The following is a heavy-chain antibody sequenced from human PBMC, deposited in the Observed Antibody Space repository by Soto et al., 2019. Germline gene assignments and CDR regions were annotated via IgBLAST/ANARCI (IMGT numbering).Heavy chain of an antibody. J-gene: IGHJ6*02. CDR2: IWYDGSNK. D-gene: IGHD2-21*02. CDR1: GFTFSSYG. CDR3: ARDQGAYCGGDCYFGYYYGMDV. Sequence: QVQLVESGGGVVQPGRSLRLSCAASGFTFSSYGMHWVRQAPGKGLEWVAVIWYDGSNKYYADSVKGRFTISRDNSKNTLYLQMNSLRAEDTAVYYCARDQGAYCGGDCYFGYYYGMDVWGQGTTVTVSS. V-gene: IGHV3-33*01.